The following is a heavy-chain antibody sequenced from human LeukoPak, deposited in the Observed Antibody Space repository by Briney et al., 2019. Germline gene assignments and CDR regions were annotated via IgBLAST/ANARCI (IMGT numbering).Heavy chain of an antibody. J-gene: IGHJ6*03. Sequence: TLSLTCAVSGGSISSGGYSWSWIRQPPGKGLEWIGYIYYSGSTYYNPSLKSRVTISVDTSKNQFSLKLSSVTAADTAVYYCARVRCSGGSCPYYYYYYYMDVWGKGTTVTVSS. V-gene: IGHV4-30-4*07. CDR1: GGSISSGGYS. D-gene: IGHD2-15*01. CDR3: ARVRCSGGSCPYYYYYYYMDV. CDR2: IYYSGST.